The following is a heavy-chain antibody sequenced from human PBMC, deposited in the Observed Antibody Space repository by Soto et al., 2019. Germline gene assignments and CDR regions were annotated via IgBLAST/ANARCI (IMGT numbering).Heavy chain of an antibody. CDR2: ISGSGGST. D-gene: IGHD3-10*01. J-gene: IGHJ4*02. CDR1: GFTFSSYA. Sequence: GGSLRLFCAASGFTFSSYAMSWVRQAPGKGLEWVSAISGSGGSTYYADSVKGRFTISRDNSKNTLYLQMNSLRAEDTAVYYCAKLPVFGELPGFDYWGQGTLVTVSS. V-gene: IGHV3-23*01. CDR3: AKLPVFGELPGFDY.